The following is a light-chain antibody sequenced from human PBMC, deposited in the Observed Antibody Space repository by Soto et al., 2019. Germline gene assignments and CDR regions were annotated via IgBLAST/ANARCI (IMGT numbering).Light chain of an antibody. CDR3: SSYTTISTLEV. V-gene: IGLV2-14*01. J-gene: IGLJ3*02. CDR1: SSDVGGYNH. CDR2: EVS. Sequence: QSALTQPASVSGSPGQSITISCTGTSSDVGGYNHVSWYQQHPGKAPKLMIYEVSNRPSGVSNRFSGSKSGNTASLTISGLQAEDEADYYCSSYTTISTLEVFGGGTKLTVL.